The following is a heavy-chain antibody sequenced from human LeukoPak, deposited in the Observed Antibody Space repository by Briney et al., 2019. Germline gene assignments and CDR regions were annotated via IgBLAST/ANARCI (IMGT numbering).Heavy chain of an antibody. V-gene: IGHV1-69*04. CDR3: ARSRPWSGLYYYYGMDV. CDR2: IIPILGIA. Sequence: GASVKVSCKASGGTFSSYAISWVRQAPGQGLEWMGRIIPILGIANYAQKFQGRVTITADKSTSTAYMELSSLRSEDTAVYYCARSRPWSGLYYYYGMDVWGQGTTVTVSS. J-gene: IGHJ6*02. CDR1: GGTFSSYA. D-gene: IGHD3-3*01.